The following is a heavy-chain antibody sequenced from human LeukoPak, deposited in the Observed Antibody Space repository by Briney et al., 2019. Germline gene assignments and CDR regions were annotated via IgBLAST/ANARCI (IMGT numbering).Heavy chain of an antibody. CDR2: IYYTGST. D-gene: IGHD7-27*01. CDR1: GGSFSDYY. V-gene: IGHV4-59*01. CDR3: ASRKLGNDY. Sequence: SETLSLTCTVSGGSFSDYYWSWIRQSPGKGLEWIGYIYYTGSTSYNPSLRSRVTISADTSKNQFSLKLSSVTAADTAVYYCASRKLGNDYWGQGTLVTVSS. J-gene: IGHJ4*02.